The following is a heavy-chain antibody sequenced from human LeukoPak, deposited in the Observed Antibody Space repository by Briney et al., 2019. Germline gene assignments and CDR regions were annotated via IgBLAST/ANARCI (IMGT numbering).Heavy chain of an antibody. CDR2: IYYTGTT. J-gene: IGHJ5*02. D-gene: IGHD3-22*01. V-gene: IGHV4-31*03. CDR3: ARGGGRNYYDSSPAWFDP. Sequence: KPSETLSLTCTVSGGSISNGGYYWSWIRQPPGKGLEWIAYIYYTGTTYYNPSLKSRVTISLDTSKNQFSLKLSSVTAADTAIYYCARGGGRNYYDSSPAWFDPWGQGTLVTVSS. CDR1: GGSISNGGYY.